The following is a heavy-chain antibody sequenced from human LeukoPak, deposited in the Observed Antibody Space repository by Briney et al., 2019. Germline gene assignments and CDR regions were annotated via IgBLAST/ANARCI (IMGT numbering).Heavy chain of an antibody. J-gene: IGHJ4*02. CDR2: ISGSGYST. V-gene: IGHV3-23*01. CDR1: GFTFNNYA. Sequence: PGGSLRLSCVASGFTFNNYAMTWVRQAPGKGLEWVSAISGSGYSTYYADSVKGRFTISRDNSKNTLYLQMNSLRAEDTALYFCVQWSRYFDYWGQGTLVTVSS. D-gene: IGHD1-26*01. CDR3: VQWSRYFDY.